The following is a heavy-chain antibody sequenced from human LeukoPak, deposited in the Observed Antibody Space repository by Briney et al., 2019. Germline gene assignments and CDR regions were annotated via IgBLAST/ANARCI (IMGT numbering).Heavy chain of an antibody. V-gene: IGHV1-2*04. CDR3: ARVPYYGSGSPLPYYGMDV. Sequence: ASVKVSCKASGYTFTDYYMHWVRQAPGQGLEWMGWIDPNSGGTNYAQKFQGWVTMTRDTSISTAYMELSRLRSDDTAVYYCARVPYYGSGSPLPYYGMDVWGQGTTVTVSS. J-gene: IGHJ6*02. D-gene: IGHD3-10*01. CDR2: IDPNSGGT. CDR1: GYTFTDYY.